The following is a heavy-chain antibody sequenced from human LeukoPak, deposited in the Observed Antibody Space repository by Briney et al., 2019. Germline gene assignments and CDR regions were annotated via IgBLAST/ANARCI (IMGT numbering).Heavy chain of an antibody. CDR1: GFTFDDYA. D-gene: IGHD6-19*01. J-gene: IGHJ4*02. Sequence: GGSLRLSCAASGFTFDDYAMHWVRQAPGKGLEWVSGISWNSGSIGYADSVKGRFTISRDNSKNTLYLQMNSLRAEDTAVYYCARDLVYAPQWLDLSNPDYWGQGTLVTVSS. CDR3: ARDLVYAPQWLDLSNPDY. CDR2: ISWNSGSI. V-gene: IGHV3-9*01.